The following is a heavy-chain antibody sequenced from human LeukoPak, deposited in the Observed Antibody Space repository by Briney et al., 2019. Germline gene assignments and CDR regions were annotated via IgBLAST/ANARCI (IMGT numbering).Heavy chain of an antibody. V-gene: IGHV4-39*01. CDR3: ARLSSGSWTDLFDY. D-gene: IGHD6-13*01. Sequence: PSETLSLTCTVSGGSISSSSYYWGWIRQPPGKGLEWIGSIYYSGSTYYNPSLKSRVTISVDTSKNQFSLKLSSVTAADTAVYYCARLSSGSWTDLFDYWGQGTLVTVSS. CDR1: GGSISSSSYY. CDR2: IYYSGST. J-gene: IGHJ4*02.